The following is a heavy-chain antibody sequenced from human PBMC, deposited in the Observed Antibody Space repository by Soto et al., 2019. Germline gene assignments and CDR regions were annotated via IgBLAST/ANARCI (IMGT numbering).Heavy chain of an antibody. CDR3: ARPKTIGGAAGKGWFYP. J-gene: IGHJ5*02. D-gene: IGHD6-13*01. CDR1: GGSADSNRYY. CDR2: IFYTGST. Sequence: SETLSLTCTVSGGSADSNRYYWAWIRQPPGKGLEWIGSIFYTGSTHYSPSVKGRLIISVDPSKNQFSLKLTSVTAADMAMYYCARPKTIGGAAGKGWFYPWGQGTLVTVSS. V-gene: IGHV4-39*01.